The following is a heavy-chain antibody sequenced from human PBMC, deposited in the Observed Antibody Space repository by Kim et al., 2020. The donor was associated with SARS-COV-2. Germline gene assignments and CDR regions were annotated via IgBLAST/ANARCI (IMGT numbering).Heavy chain of an antibody. CDR2: T. J-gene: IGHJ4*02. D-gene: IGHD3-9*01. CDR3: ARYDILTGYDY. V-gene: IGHV4-31*02. Sequence: THYHPSLKSRVTISVDTSKNQFSLKLSSVTAADTAVYYCARYDILTGYDYWGQGTLVTVSS.